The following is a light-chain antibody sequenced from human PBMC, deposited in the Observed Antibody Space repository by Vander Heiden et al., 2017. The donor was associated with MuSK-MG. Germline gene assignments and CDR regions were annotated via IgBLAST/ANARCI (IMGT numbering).Light chain of an antibody. J-gene: IGLJ2*01. CDR3: KSQDSSGNRQV. CDR1: SISSYY. V-gene: IGLV3-19*01. Sequence: SSALTQDPAVPVASRQTARITCQGDSISSYYASWNQQKPGQAPVLVIYGKNNRPSGIPDRFSGSSSGNTASLTITGAQAEDEADYYCKSQDSSGNRQVFGGGTKLTVL. CDR2: GKN.